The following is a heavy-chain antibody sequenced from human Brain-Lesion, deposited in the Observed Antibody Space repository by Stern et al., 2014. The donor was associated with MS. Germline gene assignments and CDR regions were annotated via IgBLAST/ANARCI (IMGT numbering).Heavy chain of an antibody. V-gene: IGHV3-23*04. CDR3: AKGVWGSYLNAFDM. J-gene: IGHJ3*02. D-gene: IGHD3-16*02. CDR1: GFRFSSYA. Sequence: EDQLVESGGGFVQPGGSLRLSCAASGFRFSSYAMSWVRQTPGKGLAWVSGISASGGSTYYADSVKGRFTISRDKSKNTLFLQMNSLRAEDTAVYYCAKGVWGSYLNAFDMWGQGTMVTVSS. CDR2: ISASGGST.